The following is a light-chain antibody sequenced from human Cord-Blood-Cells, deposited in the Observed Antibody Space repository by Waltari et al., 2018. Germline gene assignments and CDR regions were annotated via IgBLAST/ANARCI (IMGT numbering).Light chain of an antibody. CDR3: QQYNSYLWT. J-gene: IGKJ1*01. CDR1: QSISSW. Sequence: DIQMTQSPSTLSASVGDRVPVTCRASQSISSWLAWYQQKPGKAPKLLIDDASSLESGVPSRFSGSGSGTEFTLTISSLQPDDFATYYCQQYNSYLWTFGQGTKVEIK. CDR2: DAS. V-gene: IGKV1-5*01.